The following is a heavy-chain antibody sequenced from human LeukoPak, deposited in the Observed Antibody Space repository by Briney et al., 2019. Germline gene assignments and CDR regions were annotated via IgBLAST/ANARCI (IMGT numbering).Heavy chain of an antibody. CDR1: GFTFTTYW. Sequence: GGSLRLSCTASGFTFTTYWMTWVRQSPGKGLEWVANIKEDGSEKVYADSVKGRFTISRDNAKNSLYLQMNSLRVDDTAMYYCSRNSGWYRLDYWGQGTLVTVPS. CDR3: SRNSGWYRLDY. CDR2: IKEDGSEK. J-gene: IGHJ4*02. V-gene: IGHV3-7*01. D-gene: IGHD6-19*01.